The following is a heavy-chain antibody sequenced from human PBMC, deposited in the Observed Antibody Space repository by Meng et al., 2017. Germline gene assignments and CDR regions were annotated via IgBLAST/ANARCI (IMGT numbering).Heavy chain of an antibody. J-gene: IGHJ4*02. CDR1: GFTFSSYA. V-gene: IGHV3-30*01. CDR3: ARDPGSWGIITLGGVIVGGPFDY. CDR2: ISYDGSNK. Sequence: GESLKISCAASGFTFSSYAMHWVRQAPGKGLEWVAVISYDGSNKYYADSVKGRFTISRDNSKNTLYLQMNSLRAENTAVYYYARDPGSWGIITLGGVIVGGPFDYWGQGTLVTVSS. D-gene: IGHD3-16*02.